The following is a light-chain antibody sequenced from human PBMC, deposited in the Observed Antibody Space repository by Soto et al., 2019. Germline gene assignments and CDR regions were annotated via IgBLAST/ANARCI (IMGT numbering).Light chain of an antibody. CDR1: SSDVGGYNY. V-gene: IGLV2-14*01. J-gene: IGLJ1*01. Sequence: QSVLTQPASVSGSPGQSITISCTGTSSDVGGYNYVSWYQQHPGKAPKLMIFEVSSRPSGVSYRLSGSKSGNTASLTISGLQAEDEADYYCSSYTSSSTLYVFGSGTKVTVL. CDR2: EVS. CDR3: SSYTSSSTLYV.